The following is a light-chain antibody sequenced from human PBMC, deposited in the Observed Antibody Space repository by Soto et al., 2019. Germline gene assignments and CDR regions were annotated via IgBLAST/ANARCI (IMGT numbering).Light chain of an antibody. CDR2: KAS. CDR1: QGISSW. Sequence: DIQMTQSPSALSASVGDRVTITCRGSQGISSWLAWYQQKPGKAPRLLIYKASSLASGVPSRFSGSGSGTEFTLTISRLQPEDVATYHCQQHTTFGQGTKLEI. CDR3: QQHTT. V-gene: IGKV1-5*03. J-gene: IGKJ1*01.